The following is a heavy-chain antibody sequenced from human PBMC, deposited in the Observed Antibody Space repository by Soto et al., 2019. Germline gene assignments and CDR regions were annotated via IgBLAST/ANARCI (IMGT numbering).Heavy chain of an antibody. J-gene: IGHJ5*02. CDR2: IYYSGST. Sequence: QVQLQESGPGLVKPSQTLSLTCTVSGGSISSGNNYWSGIRQHPGKGLEWIGYIYYSGSTYYNPSLKSRVTISVDTSKNQFSLKLSSVTDADTAVYYCARTSYDSSGTAADPWGQGTLVTVSS. CDR1: GGSISSGNNY. D-gene: IGHD3-22*01. CDR3: ARTSYDSSGTAADP. V-gene: IGHV4-31*03.